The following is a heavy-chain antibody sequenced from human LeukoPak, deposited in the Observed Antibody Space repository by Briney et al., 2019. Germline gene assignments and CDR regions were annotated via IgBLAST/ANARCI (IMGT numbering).Heavy chain of an antibody. CDR2: IYHSGST. Sequence: SETLSLTCAVSGYSISSGYYCGWIRQPPGKGLEWIGSIYHSGSTYYNPSLKSRVTISVDTSKNQFSLKLSSVTAADTAVYYCARLKSTVTTRGLVYYMDVWGKGTTVTVSS. D-gene: IGHD4-11*01. CDR1: GYSISSGYY. CDR3: ARLKSTVTTRGLVYYMDV. V-gene: IGHV4-38-2*01. J-gene: IGHJ6*03.